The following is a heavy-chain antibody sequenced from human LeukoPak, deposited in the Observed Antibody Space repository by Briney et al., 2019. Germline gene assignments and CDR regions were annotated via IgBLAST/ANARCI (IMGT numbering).Heavy chain of an antibody. D-gene: IGHD5-18*01. CDR2: ISNSGSPI. Sequence: PGGSLRLSCVVSGFTFDSYSMNWVRQAPGKGLEWISYISNSGSPIYYADSVKGRFTISRDKDKSSLYLQMNSLAADDTAVYYCARGLALGLTATPKAFDYWGQGTLVTVSS. V-gene: IGHV3-48*01. CDR3: ARGLALGLTATPKAFDY. J-gene: IGHJ4*02. CDR1: GFTFDSYS.